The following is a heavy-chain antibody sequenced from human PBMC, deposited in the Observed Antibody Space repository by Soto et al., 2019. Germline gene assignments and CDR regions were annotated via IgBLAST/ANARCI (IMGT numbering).Heavy chain of an antibody. CDR3: ARLIGNSWLDS. CDR1: GGSISSGGYS. D-gene: IGHD2-8*01. Sequence: ASETLSLTCAVSGGSISSGGYSWSWIRQSPSRGLEWLGRTYYRSKWYNDYAVSVKSRITINPDTSNNQLSLQLNSVTPDDTAVYYCARLIGNSWLDSWGQGTLVTVSS. V-gene: IGHV6-1*01. J-gene: IGHJ5*01. CDR2: TYYRSKWYN.